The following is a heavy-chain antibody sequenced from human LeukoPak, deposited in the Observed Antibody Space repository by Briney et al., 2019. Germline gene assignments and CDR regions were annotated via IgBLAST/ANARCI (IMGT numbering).Heavy chain of an antibody. CDR1: GGSTSSSSYS. D-gene: IGHD5-18*01. Sequence: PSENLSLTCTVSGGSTSSSSYSWGWIRQPPGKGLEWIGNIYYSGSTYYNPSLKSRVTISVDTSKNQFSLKLTSVTAADTAVYYCARTTEGGYTYGYFYYYYMDVWGKGTTVTISS. J-gene: IGHJ6*03. CDR3: ARTTEGGYTYGYFYYYYMDV. V-gene: IGHV4-39*07. CDR2: IYYSGST.